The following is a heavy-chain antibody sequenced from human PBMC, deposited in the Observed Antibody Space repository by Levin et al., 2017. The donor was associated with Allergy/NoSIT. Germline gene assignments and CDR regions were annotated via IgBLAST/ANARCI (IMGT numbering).Heavy chain of an antibody. CDR2: INPNSGGT. CDR3: ARDVSDCSSTSCYFDY. D-gene: IGHD2-2*01. J-gene: IGHJ4*02. CDR1: GYTFTGYY. V-gene: IGHV1-2*06. Sequence: ASVKVSCKASGYTFTGYYMHWVRQAPGQGLEWMGRINPNSGGTNYAQKFQGRVTMTRDTSISTAYMELSRLRSDDTAVYYCARDVSDCSSTSCYFDYWGQGTLVTVSS.